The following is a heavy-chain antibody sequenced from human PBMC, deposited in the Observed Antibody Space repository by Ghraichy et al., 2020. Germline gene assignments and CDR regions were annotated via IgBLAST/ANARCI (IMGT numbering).Heavy chain of an antibody. CDR3: ARRWPTVTMSWYFDL. D-gene: IGHD4-17*01. CDR1: GGSISSYY. Sequence: SETLSLTCTVSGGSISSYYWSWIRQPPGKGLEWIGYIYYSGSTNYNPSLKSRVTISVDTSKNQFSLKLSSVTAADTAVYYCARRWPTVTMSWYFDLWGRGTLVTVSS. J-gene: IGHJ2*01. V-gene: IGHV4-59*08. CDR2: IYYSGST.